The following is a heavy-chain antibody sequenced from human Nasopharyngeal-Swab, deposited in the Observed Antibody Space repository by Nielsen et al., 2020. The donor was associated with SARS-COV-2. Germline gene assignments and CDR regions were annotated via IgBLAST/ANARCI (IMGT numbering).Heavy chain of an antibody. CDR3: ASTKLELRFLEPLNYYSFYMDV. Sequence: SETLSLTCTVSGASMSSYFWSWIRQLPGQGLAWIGRVSDIGSTNYNPSLESRVTISVDTSKRQFSLKLNSVTAADTAVYYCASTKLELRFLEPLNYYSFYMDVWGRGTPVTVSS. CDR2: VSDIGST. V-gene: IGHV4-4*07. CDR1: GASMSSYF. D-gene: IGHD3-3*01. J-gene: IGHJ6*03.